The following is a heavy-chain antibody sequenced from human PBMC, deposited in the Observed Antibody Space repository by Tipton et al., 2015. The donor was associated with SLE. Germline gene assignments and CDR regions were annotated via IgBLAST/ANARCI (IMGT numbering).Heavy chain of an antibody. V-gene: IGHV1-18*01. D-gene: IGHD3-10*01. CDR2: ISAYNGNT. Sequence: QLVQSGAEAKKPGASVKVSCKASGYTFTSYGISWVRQAPGQGLEWMGWISAYNGNTNYAQKFQGRVTMTTDTSTSTAYMELRSLRSDDTAVYYCARDTGVTMVQGVEGYWGQGTLVTVSS. CDR1: GYTFTSYG. CDR3: ARDTGVTMVQGVEGY. J-gene: IGHJ4*02.